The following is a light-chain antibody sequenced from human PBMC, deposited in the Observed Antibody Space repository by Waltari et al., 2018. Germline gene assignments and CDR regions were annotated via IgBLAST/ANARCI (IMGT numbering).Light chain of an antibody. CDR1: QNLLYSSDNKNY. CDR3: QQYYSTMYT. J-gene: IGKJ2*01. CDR2: WAS. Sequence: IVMTQSPDSLGVSLGERATITCKSSQNLLYSSDNKNYLAWYQQKPVQPPKLLISWASTRESGVPDRFSGSGSGTDFTLTISSLQAEDVAVYYCQQYYSTMYTFGQGTKLEIK. V-gene: IGKV4-1*01.